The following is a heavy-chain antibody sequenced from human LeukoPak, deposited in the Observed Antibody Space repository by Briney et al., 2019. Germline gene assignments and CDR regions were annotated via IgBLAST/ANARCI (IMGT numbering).Heavy chain of an antibody. J-gene: IGHJ4*02. D-gene: IGHD3-16*02. CDR2: ISSSSSYI. CDR1: GGTFSSYA. V-gene: IGHV3-21*01. CDR3: ARTRNDYVWGSYRLSFDY. Sequence: ASVKVSCKASGGTFSSYAMSWDRQAPGKGLEWVSSISSSSSYIYYADSVEGRFTISRDNAKNSLYLQMNSLRAEDTAVYYCARTRNDYVWGSYRLSFDYWGQGTLVTVSS.